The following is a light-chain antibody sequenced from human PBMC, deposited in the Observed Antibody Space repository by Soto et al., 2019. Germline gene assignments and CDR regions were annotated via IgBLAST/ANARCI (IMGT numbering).Light chain of an antibody. Sequence: EIALTQSPGTLSLSPGERATLSCRASQSVSNNYLAWYQQKPGQAPRLLIYGASNRATGIPDRFSGSGSGTDFTLTISSLEPEDFAVYYCQQRSNWPRTFGQGTRLEI. J-gene: IGKJ5*01. V-gene: IGKV3D-20*02. CDR1: QSVSNNY. CDR3: QQRSNWPRT. CDR2: GAS.